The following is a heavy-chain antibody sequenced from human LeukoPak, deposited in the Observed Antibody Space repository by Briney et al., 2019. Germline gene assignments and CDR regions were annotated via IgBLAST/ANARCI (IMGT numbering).Heavy chain of an antibody. J-gene: IGHJ4*02. Sequence: GGSLRLSCAASGFTFSSYGMHWVRQAPGKGLEWVAVISYDGSNKYYADPVKGRFTISRDNSKNTLYLQMNSLRAEDTAVYYCAKSLLVRAPFDYWGQGTLVTVSS. V-gene: IGHV3-30*18. D-gene: IGHD2-15*01. CDR2: ISYDGSNK. CDR1: GFTFSSYG. CDR3: AKSLLVRAPFDY.